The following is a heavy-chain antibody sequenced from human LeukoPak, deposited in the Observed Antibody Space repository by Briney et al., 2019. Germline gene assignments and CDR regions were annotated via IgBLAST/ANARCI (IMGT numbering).Heavy chain of an antibody. Sequence: PSETLSLTCTVSGGSISSYYWSWIRQPPGKGLEWIGYIYYSGSTNYNPSLKSRVTISVDTSKNQFSLKLSSVTAADTAVYYCARDLELRGGFDYWGQGTLVTASS. D-gene: IGHD1-7*01. J-gene: IGHJ4*02. CDR2: IYYSGST. CDR3: ARDLELRGGFDY. V-gene: IGHV4-59*01. CDR1: GGSISSYY.